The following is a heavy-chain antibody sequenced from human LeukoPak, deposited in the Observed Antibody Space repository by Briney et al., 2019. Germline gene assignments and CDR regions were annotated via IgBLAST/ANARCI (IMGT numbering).Heavy chain of an antibody. CDR2: ITISSTTI. CDR1: GFIFSTSW. CDR3: ARETPDSSSWTVFDY. D-gene: IGHD6-13*01. J-gene: IGHJ4*02. V-gene: IGHV3-48*01. Sequence: GGSLRLSCTASGFIFSTSWTTWVRQAPGKGLEWISYITISSTTIYYADSVKGRFTISRDSAKNSLYLQMNSLRVEDTAVYYCARETPDSSSWTVFDYWGQGTLVTVSS.